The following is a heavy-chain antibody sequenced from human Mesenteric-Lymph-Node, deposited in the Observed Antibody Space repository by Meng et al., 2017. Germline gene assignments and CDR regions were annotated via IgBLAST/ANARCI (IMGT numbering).Heavy chain of an antibody. CDR2: VAAGGGT. CDR3: ARDPTVTTTGIDY. Sequence: GGSLRLSCTASGFTVDNAAMSWVRQAPGKGLEWVSAVAAGGGTLYADSVRGRFTISRDKSKNPMYLQMNSLRAEDTAVYYCARDPTVTTTGIDYWGQGTLVTVSS. V-gene: IGHV3-23*01. J-gene: IGHJ4*02. CDR1: GFTVDNAA. D-gene: IGHD4-17*01.